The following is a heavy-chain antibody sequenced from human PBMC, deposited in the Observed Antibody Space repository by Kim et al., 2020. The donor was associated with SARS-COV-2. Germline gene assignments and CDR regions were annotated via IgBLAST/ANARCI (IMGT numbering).Heavy chain of an antibody. V-gene: IGHV1-46*01. Sequence: ASVKVSCKASGYTFTSYYMHWVRQAPGQGLEWMGIINPSGGSTSYAQKFQGRVTMTRDTSTSTVYMELSSLRSEDTAVYYCAMPELRGYSYGAGFDYWGQGTLVTVSS. D-gene: IGHD5-18*01. CDR2: INPSGGST. CDR1: GYTFTSYY. CDR3: AMPELRGYSYGAGFDY. J-gene: IGHJ4*02.